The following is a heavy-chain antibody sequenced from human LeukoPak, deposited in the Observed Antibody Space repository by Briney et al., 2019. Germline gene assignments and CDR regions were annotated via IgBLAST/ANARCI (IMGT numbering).Heavy chain of an antibody. Sequence: SETLSLTCAVYGGSFSGYYWGWIRQPPGKGLEWIGSIYYSGSTYYNPSLKSRVTISVDTSKNQFSLKLSSVTAADTAVYYCAKGHYDFWSGYYTGNHWFDPWGQGTLVTVSS. J-gene: IGHJ5*02. D-gene: IGHD3-3*01. V-gene: IGHV4-34*01. CDR2: IYYSGST. CDR3: AKGHYDFWSGYYTGNHWFDP. CDR1: GGSFSGYY.